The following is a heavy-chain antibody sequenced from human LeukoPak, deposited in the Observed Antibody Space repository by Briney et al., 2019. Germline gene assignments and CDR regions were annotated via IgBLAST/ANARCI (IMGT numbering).Heavy chain of an antibody. J-gene: IGHJ6*03. CDR2: INPSGGST. D-gene: IGHD3-3*01. CDR1: GYTFTSYY. V-gene: IGHV1-46*01. CDR3: ARGREYDFWSGYYLGYYYYYMDV. Sequence: GASVKVSCKASGYTFTSYYMHWVRQAPGQGLEWMGIINPSGGSTSYAQKFQGRVTMTRDTSTSTVYMELSSLRSEDTAVYYCARGREYDFWSGYYLGYYYYYMDVWGKGTTVTVSS.